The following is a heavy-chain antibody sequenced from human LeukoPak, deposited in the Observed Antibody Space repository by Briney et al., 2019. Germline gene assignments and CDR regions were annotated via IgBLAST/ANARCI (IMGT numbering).Heavy chain of an antibody. D-gene: IGHD3-10*01. J-gene: IGHJ4*02. V-gene: IGHV3-7*01. CDR3: AREGDSGNYNFDY. CDR1: GFTLSSYW. CDR2: IKQDGSEK. Sequence: GGSLRLSCAASGFTLSSYWMSWVRQAPGKGLEWVANIKQDGSEKYYVDSVKGRFTISRDNANNSLYPQMNSLRAEDTAVYYCAREGDSGNYNFDYWGQGTLVTVSS.